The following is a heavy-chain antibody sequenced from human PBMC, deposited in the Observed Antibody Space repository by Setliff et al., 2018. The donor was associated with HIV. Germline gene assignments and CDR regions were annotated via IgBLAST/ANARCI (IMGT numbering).Heavy chain of an antibody. Sequence: GASVKVSCKASGYTFISYGVSWVRQAPGQGLEWMGWISVKNGNTNYAQKFQGRLTITRDTSANTAYMELSNLRSEDTAIYYCLRRATAAEVFDYWGQGTLVTVSS. CDR1: GYTFISYG. CDR2: ISVKNGNT. CDR3: LRRATAAEVFDY. V-gene: IGHV1-18*01. D-gene: IGHD6-13*01. J-gene: IGHJ4*02.